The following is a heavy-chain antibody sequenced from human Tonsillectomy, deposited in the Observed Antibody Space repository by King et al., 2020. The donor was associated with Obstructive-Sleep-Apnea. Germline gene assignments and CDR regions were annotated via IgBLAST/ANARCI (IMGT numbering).Heavy chain of an antibody. CDR1: GGSISSYY. CDR3: ARTEGYSSSWTWVKY. J-gene: IGHJ4*02. V-gene: IGHV4-59*01. CDR2: IYYTGST. D-gene: IGHD6-13*01. Sequence: QLQESGPGLVKPSETLSLTCTVSGGSISSYYWSWIRQPPGKGLEWIGCIYYTGSTNYNPSLKSRVTISVDTSKNQFSLKLSSVTAADTAVYYCARTEGYSSSWTWVKYWGQGTLVTVSS.